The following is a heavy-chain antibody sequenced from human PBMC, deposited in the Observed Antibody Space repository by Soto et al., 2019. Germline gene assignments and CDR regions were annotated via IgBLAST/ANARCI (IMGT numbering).Heavy chain of an antibody. CDR1: GFTVSSNY. CDR2: IYSGGST. V-gene: IGHV3-53*04. Sequence: EVQLVESGGGLVQPGGSLRLSCAASGFTVSSNYMSWVRQAPGKGLEWVSVIYSGGSTYYADSVKGRFTISRHNSKNTLYLQMNSLRAEDTAVYYCARVKKGYYYYMDVWGKGTTVTVSS. J-gene: IGHJ6*03. CDR3: ARVKKGYYYYMDV.